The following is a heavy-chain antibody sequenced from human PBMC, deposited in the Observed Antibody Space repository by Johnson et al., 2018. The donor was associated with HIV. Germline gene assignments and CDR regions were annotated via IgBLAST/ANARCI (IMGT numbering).Heavy chain of an antibody. V-gene: IGHV3-73*01. CDR1: GFSFSGSG. CDR3: AKDWSRTVGATLGPGAFDI. J-gene: IGHJ3*02. Sequence: VQLVESGGGLVKPGGSLRLSCAASGFSFSGSGMHWVRQASGKGLEWVGRIRSKANSYATVYSASVKGRFTISRDDSKNTAYLQMNSLKTEDTAVYYCAKDWSRTVGATLGPGAFDIWGQGTMVTVSS. CDR2: IRSKANSYAT. D-gene: IGHD1-26*01.